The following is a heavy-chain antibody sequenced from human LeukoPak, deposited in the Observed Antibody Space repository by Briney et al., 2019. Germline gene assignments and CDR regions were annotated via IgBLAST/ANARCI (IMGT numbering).Heavy chain of an antibody. CDR3: ARERGYSGYDIDY. J-gene: IGHJ4*02. CDR2: MKQDGSEK. V-gene: IGHV3-7*04. CDR1: GFTFSSYW. Sequence: PGGSLRLSCAASGFTFSSYWMSWVRQAPGKGLEWVANMKQDGSEKYYVDSVKGRFTISRDSAKNSLYLQMNSLRAEDTAVYYCARERGYSGYDIDYWGQGTLVTVSS. D-gene: IGHD5-12*01.